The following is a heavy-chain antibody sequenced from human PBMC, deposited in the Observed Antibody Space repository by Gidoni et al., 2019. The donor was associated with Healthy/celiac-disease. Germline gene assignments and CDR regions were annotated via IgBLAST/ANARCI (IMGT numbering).Heavy chain of an antibody. CDR1: GFTFSSYS. Sequence: EVQLVESGGGLVKPGGSLSLSCAASGFTFSSYSMNWVRQAPGKGLEWVSSISSSSSYIYYADSVKGRFTISRDNAKNSLYLQMNSLRAEDTAVYYCARDTPSGADEDAFDIWGQGTMVTVSS. D-gene: IGHD7-27*01. J-gene: IGHJ3*02. CDR3: ARDTPSGADEDAFDI. CDR2: ISSSSSYI. V-gene: IGHV3-21*01.